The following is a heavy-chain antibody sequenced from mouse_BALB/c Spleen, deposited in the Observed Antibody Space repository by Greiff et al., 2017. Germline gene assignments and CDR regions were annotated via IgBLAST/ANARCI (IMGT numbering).Heavy chain of an antibody. Sequence: DVMLVESGGGLVQPGGSLKLSCAASGFTFSSYGMSWVRQTPDKRLELVATINSNGGSTYYPDSVKGRFTISRDNAKNTLYLQMSSLKSEDTAMYYCARDRDYDYVYYYAMDYWGQGTSVTVSS. D-gene: IGHD2-4*01. CDR1: GFTFSSYG. CDR2: INSNGGST. CDR3: ARDRDYDYVYYYAMDY. V-gene: IGHV5-6-3*01. J-gene: IGHJ4*01.